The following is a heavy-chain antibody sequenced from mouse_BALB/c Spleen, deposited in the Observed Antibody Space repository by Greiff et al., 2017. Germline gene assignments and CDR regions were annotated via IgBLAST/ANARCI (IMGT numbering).Heavy chain of an antibody. CDR3: ARDRVRRGYYYAMDY. CDR2: ISDGGSYT. CDR1: GFTFSDYY. J-gene: IGHJ4*01. D-gene: IGHD2-14*01. V-gene: IGHV5-4*02. Sequence: EVQRVESGGGLVKPGGSLKLSCAASGFTFSDYYMYWVRQTPEKRLEWVATISDGGSYTYYPDSVKGRFTISRDNAKNNLYLQMSSLKSEDTAMYYCARDRVRRGYYYAMDYWGQGTSVTVSS.